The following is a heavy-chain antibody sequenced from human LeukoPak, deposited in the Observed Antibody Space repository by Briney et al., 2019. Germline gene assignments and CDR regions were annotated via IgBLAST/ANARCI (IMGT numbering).Heavy chain of an antibody. J-gene: IGHJ5*02. CDR2: INPNSGGT. CDR1: GYTFTGYY. V-gene: IGHV1-2*02. D-gene: IGHD5-18*01. Sequence: GASVKVSCKASGYTFTGYYMHWVRQAPGQGLEWMGWINPNSGGTNYAQKIQGRVTMTRDTSISTAYMELSRLRYDDTAVYYCARGLDLYPGYSYGQNWFDPWGQGTLVTVSS. CDR3: ARGLDLYPGYSYGQNWFDP.